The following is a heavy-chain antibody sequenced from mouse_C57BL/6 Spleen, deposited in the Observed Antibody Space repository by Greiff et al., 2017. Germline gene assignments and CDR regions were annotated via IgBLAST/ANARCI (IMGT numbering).Heavy chain of an antibody. D-gene: IGHD2-4*01. V-gene: IGHV1-80*01. CDR3: ARNDYDSGFAY. J-gene: IGHJ3*01. CDR1: GYAFSSYW. Sequence: VQLQQSGAELVKPGASVKISCKASGYAFSSYWMNWVKQRPGKGLEWIGQIYPGDGDTNYNGKFKGKATLTADKASSTAYMQLSSLTSEDSAVYFCARNDYDSGFAYWGQGTLVTVSA. CDR2: IYPGDGDT.